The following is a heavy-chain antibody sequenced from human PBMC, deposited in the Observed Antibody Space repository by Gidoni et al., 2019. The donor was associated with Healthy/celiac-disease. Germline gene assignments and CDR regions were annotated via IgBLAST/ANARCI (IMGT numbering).Heavy chain of an antibody. CDR3: ARDRFVVVPAALAGQRNYYYYGMDV. CDR2: IYYSGST. D-gene: IGHD2-2*01. Sequence: QVQLQESGPGLVKPSETLSLTCTVSGGSVSSGSHYWSWIRQPPGKGLEWIGYIYYSGSTNYNPSLKSRVTISVDTSKNQFSLKLSSVTAADTAVYYCARDRFVVVPAALAGQRNYYYYGMDVWGQGTTVTVSS. V-gene: IGHV4-61*01. CDR1: GGSVSSGSHY. J-gene: IGHJ6*02.